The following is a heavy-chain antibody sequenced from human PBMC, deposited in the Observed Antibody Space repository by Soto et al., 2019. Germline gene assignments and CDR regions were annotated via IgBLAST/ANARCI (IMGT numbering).Heavy chain of an antibody. V-gene: IGHV3-23*01. CDR1: GFTFSNYG. D-gene: IGHD6-19*01. CDR2: TSGSGENT. Sequence: GGSLRLSCAAPGFTFSNYGMSWVRQAPRKGLQWVSSTSGSGENTYYADSVKGRFTISRDNSKNTLYLQMNSLRAEDTAVYYCAKDRSRYTSGWHNSFDPWGQGTLVTVSS. J-gene: IGHJ5*02. CDR3: AKDRSRYTSGWHNSFDP.